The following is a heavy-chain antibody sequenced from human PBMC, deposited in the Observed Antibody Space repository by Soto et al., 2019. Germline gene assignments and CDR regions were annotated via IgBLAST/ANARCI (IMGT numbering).Heavy chain of an antibody. V-gene: IGHV3-11*01. J-gene: IGHJ4*01. Sequence: GGSLRLSCTASGFTFSGYYMSWIRQAPGKGLEWLAYISGSGSTTYYTDSVKGRFAISRDNARTSLYLQINSLRVEDSAVYYCARSSLTYFEFWGQGTLVTVSS. CDR3: ARSSLTYFEF. CDR2: ISGSGSTT. CDR1: GFTFSGYY.